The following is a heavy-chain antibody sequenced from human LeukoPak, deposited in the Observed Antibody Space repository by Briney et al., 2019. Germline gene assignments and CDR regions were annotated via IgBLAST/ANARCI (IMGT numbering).Heavy chain of an antibody. CDR2: IYTSGST. J-gene: IGHJ3*02. V-gene: IGHV4-61*02. CDR3: ASTNIVLTVYALNNDAFDI. D-gene: IGHD2-8*01. Sequence: SETLSLTCTVSGGSISSGSYYWSWIRQPAGKGLEWIGRIYTSGSTNYNPSLKSRVTISVDTSRNQFSLKLSSVTATDTAVYYCASTNIVLTVYALNNDAFDIWGQGTMVTVSS. CDR1: GGSISSGSYY.